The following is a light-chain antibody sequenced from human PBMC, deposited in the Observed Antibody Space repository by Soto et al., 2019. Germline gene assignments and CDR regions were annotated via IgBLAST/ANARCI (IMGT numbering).Light chain of an antibody. J-gene: IGKJ4*01. CDR2: GAS. CDR1: QSISSSY. V-gene: IGKV3-20*01. Sequence: EIVLTQSPGTLSLSPGERATLSCRASQSISSSYLAWYQQKPGQAPRLLIYGASSGATDTPDRFSGSGSGTDFTLTISRLEPEDFAVYYCQQYGNSPLTFGGGTKVDIK. CDR3: QQYGNSPLT.